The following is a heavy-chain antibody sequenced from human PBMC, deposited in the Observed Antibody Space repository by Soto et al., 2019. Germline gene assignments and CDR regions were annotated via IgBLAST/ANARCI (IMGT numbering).Heavy chain of an antibody. CDR1: GDSVFSNSAT. J-gene: IGHJ6*02. CDR2: TYYRSKWYN. CDR3: GRERQQLAPVLVYYGMDV. V-gene: IGHV6-1*01. Sequence: PSQTLSLTCAISGDSVFSNSATWNWVRQSPSRGLEWLGRTYYRSKWYNDFAVSVRSRITINPDTSKNQFSLQLNSVTPEDTAVYYCGRERQQLAPVLVYYGMDVWGQGTTVTVSS. D-gene: IGHD6-13*01.